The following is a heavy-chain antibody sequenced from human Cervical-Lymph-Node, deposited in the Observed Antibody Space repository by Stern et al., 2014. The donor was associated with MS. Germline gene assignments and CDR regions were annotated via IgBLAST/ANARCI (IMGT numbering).Heavy chain of an antibody. D-gene: IGHD3-22*01. CDR3: AKDRGMIVVVTYSLDS. V-gene: IGHV3-30*18. CDR1: GFSFSSYG. CDR2: ISYDGSNA. J-gene: IGHJ4*02. Sequence: QVQLVQSGGGVVQPGRSLRLSCVASGFSFSSYGMHWVRQAPGKGLEWEAVISYDGSNAYYADSVKGRFTISRDNSKNTLYLQLNSLRAEDTAVYYCAKDRGMIVVVTYSLDSWGQGTLVTVSS.